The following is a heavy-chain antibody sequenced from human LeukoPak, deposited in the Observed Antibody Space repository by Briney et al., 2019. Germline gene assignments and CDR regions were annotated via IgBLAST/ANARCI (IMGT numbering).Heavy chain of an antibody. D-gene: IGHD3-9*01. CDR3: ARAPYDILTGYSPYYFDY. V-gene: IGHV3-21*06. CDR1: GFTFGNYA. Sequence: PGGSLRLSCAASGFTFGNYAMSWVRQAPGKGLEWVSSISSSSTYIYYADSVKGRFTISRDNAKNSLYLQMNSLRAEDTAVYYCARAPYDILTGYSPYYFDYWGQGTLVTVSS. CDR2: ISSSSTYI. J-gene: IGHJ4*02.